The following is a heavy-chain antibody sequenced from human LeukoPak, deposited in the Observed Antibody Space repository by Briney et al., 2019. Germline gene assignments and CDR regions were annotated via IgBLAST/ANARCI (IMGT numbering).Heavy chain of an antibody. CDR3: ARANRRRSRNFFDP. D-gene: IGHD2/OR15-2a*01. CDR1: GGSFTAYY. CDR2: ISHSGTT. J-gene: IGHJ5*02. Sequence: SETLSLTCAVYGGSFTAYYWNWIRQPPGKGLEWIGEISHSGTTNANPSLKSRATISVATSKTQFFLTLSSVTAADTAVYYCARANRRRSRNFFDPWGQGTLVTVSS. V-gene: IGHV4-34*04.